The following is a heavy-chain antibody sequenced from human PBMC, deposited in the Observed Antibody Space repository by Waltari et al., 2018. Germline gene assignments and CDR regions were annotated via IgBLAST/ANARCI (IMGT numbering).Heavy chain of an antibody. V-gene: IGHV3-30*02. CDR2: IRYDGSNK. CDR1: GFTFSSCG. Sequence: QVQLVESGGGVVQPGGSLRLSCAASGFTFSSCGLPWVRQAPGKGLEWVAFIRYDGSNKYYADSVKGRFTISRDNSKNTLYLQMNSLRAEDTAVYYCAKTAWGTFDYWGQGTLVTVSS. J-gene: IGHJ4*02. D-gene: IGHD7-27*01. CDR3: AKTAWGTFDY.